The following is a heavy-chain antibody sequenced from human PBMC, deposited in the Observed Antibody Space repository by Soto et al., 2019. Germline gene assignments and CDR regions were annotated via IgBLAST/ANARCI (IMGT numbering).Heavy chain of an antibody. CDR2: ISNDGNNK. J-gene: IGHJ4*02. CDR1: GFTFSIND. Sequence: GGSLRLSCAASGFTFSINDMHWIRQAPGRGLEWVAVISNDGNNKYYADSVKGRFTLSRDNSKNMVYLQMDSLRVEDTAVYFCAKDHQTYNWDYLFDSWGPGTLVTVSS. D-gene: IGHD1-7*01. CDR3: AKDHQTYNWDYLFDS. V-gene: IGHV3-30*18.